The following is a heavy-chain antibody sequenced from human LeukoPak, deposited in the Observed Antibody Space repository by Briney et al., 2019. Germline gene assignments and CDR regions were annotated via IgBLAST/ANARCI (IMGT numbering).Heavy chain of an antibody. CDR1: GGSISSYY. D-gene: IGHD5-24*01. Sequence: SETLSLTCTVSGGSISSYYWNWIRQPPGKGLEWLGYIYYSGSTKYNPSLKSRLTISVDTSKNQFSLYLSSVTAADTAVYYCARAGVGWLQSMGPFDYWGQGTLVTVSS. CDR2: IYYSGST. V-gene: IGHV4-59*01. CDR3: ARAGVGWLQSMGPFDY. J-gene: IGHJ4*02.